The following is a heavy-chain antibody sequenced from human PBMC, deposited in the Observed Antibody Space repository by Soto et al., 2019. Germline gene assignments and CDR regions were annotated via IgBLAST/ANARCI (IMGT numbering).Heavy chain of an antibody. CDR3: ARAHSFYSSSSGIDY. J-gene: IGHJ4*02. CDR2: IYHSGST. Sequence: PETLSLTCAVSSGSISSSNWWSWVRQPPGKGLEWIGEIYHSGSTNYNPSLKSRVTISVDKSKNQFSLKLSSVTAADTAVYYCARAHSFYSSSSGIDYWGQGTLVTSPQ. D-gene: IGHD6-6*01. V-gene: IGHV4-4*03. CDR1: SGSISSSNW.